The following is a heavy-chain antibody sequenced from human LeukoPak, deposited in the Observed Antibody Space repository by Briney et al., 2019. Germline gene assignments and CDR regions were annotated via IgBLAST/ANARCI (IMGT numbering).Heavy chain of an antibody. Sequence: GGSLRLSCAASGFTVSSNHMSWVRQAPGKGLEWVAVISYDGSNKYYADSVKGRFTISRDNSKNTLYLQMNSLRAEDTAVYYCAKDHGYSSGWVLGDWGQGTLVTVSS. V-gene: IGHV3-30*18. CDR3: AKDHGYSSGWVLGD. D-gene: IGHD6-19*01. CDR2: ISYDGSNK. CDR1: GFTVSSNH. J-gene: IGHJ4*02.